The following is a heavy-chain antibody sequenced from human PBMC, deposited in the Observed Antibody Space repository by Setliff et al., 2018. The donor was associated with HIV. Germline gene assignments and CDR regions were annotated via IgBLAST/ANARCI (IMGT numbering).Heavy chain of an antibody. J-gene: IGHJ3*02. CDR3: AKGYYHDSRGYPTGPAFDI. V-gene: IGHV1-69*10. CDR2: LIPILGIA. D-gene: IGHD3-22*01. Sequence: VASVKVSCKASGGAFSGYALSWVRQAPGPGLEWMGGLIPILGIAQYAQKFHGRVTISADTSTTTAYLEVSSLRSEDTAVYYCAKGYYHDSRGYPTGPAFDIWGQGTMVTVS. CDR1: GGAFSGYA.